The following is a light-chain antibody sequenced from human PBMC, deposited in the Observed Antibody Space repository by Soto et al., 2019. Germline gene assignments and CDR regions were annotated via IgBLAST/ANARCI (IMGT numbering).Light chain of an antibody. Sequence: QSVLTQPPSASGTPGQRVIISCSGSSSNIGTNTVNWYHQLPGTAPKLLIYYNNQRPSGVPDRFSASKSGTSASLAISGLQSEDEADYYCAAWDDSLNGVVFGTGTKVTVL. J-gene: IGLJ1*01. CDR3: AAWDDSLNGVV. CDR2: YNN. CDR1: SSNIGTNT. V-gene: IGLV1-44*01.